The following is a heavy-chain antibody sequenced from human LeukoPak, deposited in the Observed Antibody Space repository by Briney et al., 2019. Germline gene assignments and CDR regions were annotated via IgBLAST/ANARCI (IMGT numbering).Heavy chain of an antibody. Sequence: SETLSLTCTVSGGSVSSGSYYWSWIRQPPGKGLEWIGYIYYSGSTNYNPSLKSRVTISVDTSKNQFFLKLSSVTAADTAVHYCARAPTMVRGVIRFDPWGQGTLVTVSS. CDR3: ARAPTMVRGVIRFDP. V-gene: IGHV4-61*01. CDR2: IYYSGST. D-gene: IGHD3-10*01. CDR1: GGSVSSGSYY. J-gene: IGHJ5*02.